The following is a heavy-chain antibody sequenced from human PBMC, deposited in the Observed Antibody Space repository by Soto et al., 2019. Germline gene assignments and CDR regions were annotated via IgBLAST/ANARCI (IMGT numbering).Heavy chain of an antibody. J-gene: IGHJ5*02. D-gene: IGHD4-17*01. Sequence: NPSETLSLTCTVSGGSISSGGYYWSWIRQHPGKGLEWIGYIYYSGSTYYNPSLKSRVTISVDTSKNQFSLKLSSVTAADTAVYYCARDLGYGDSVFGWFDPWGQGTLVTVSS. CDR3: ARDLGYGDSVFGWFDP. CDR1: GGSISSGGYY. CDR2: IYYSGST. V-gene: IGHV4-31*03.